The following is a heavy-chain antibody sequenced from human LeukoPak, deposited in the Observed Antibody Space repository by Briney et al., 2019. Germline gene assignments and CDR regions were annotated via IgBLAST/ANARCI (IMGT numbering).Heavy chain of an antibody. CDR1: GFTVSSNY. CDR3: ASLLGYCSGGSCYDFDY. CDR2: IYSGGST. D-gene: IGHD2-15*01. Sequence: PGGSLRLSCAASGFTVSSNYMSWVRQAPGKGLEWVSVIYSGGSTYYADSVKGRFTISRDNSKNTLYLQMNSLRAEDTAVYYCASLLGYCSGGSCYDFDYWGQGTLVTVSS. V-gene: IGHV3-66*01. J-gene: IGHJ4*02.